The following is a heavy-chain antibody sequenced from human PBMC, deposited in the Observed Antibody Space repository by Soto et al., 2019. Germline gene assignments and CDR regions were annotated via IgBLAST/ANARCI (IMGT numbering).Heavy chain of an antibody. Sequence: EVQLVESGGGLVQPGGSLRLSCAASGFTFSSYSMNWVRQAPGKGLEWVSYISSSSSTIYYADSVKGRFTISRDNAKNSLYLQMNSLRAEDTAVYYSARGGYCSGGSCPQSIYFDYWGQGTLVTVSS. J-gene: IGHJ4*02. CDR3: ARGGYCSGGSCPQSIYFDY. D-gene: IGHD2-15*01. CDR1: GFTFSSYS. V-gene: IGHV3-48*01. CDR2: ISSSSSTI.